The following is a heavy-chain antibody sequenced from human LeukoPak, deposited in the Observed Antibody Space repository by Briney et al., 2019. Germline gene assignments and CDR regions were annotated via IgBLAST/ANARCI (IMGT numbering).Heavy chain of an antibody. CDR1: AYMFANYW. D-gene: IGHD4-17*01. Sequence: GESLKISCKGSAYMFANYWIGWVLQMPGKGLEWMVIVYPADSDTRYSPSFQGQVNMSVDKSTSTAFLHWSSLKVSDTAIYYCARQSSDSDYGSSMDVWGQGTTVTVSS. CDR2: VYPADSDT. CDR3: ARQSSDSDYGSSMDV. V-gene: IGHV5-51*01. J-gene: IGHJ6*02.